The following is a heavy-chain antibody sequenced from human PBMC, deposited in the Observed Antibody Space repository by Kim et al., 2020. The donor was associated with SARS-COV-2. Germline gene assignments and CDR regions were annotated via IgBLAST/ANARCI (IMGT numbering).Heavy chain of an antibody. V-gene: IGHV3-48*03. CDR1: GFTFSSYE. CDR3: ARDSSSWYDYYSYMDV. Sequence: GGSLRLSCAASGFTFSSYEMNWVRQAPGKWLEWVSYISSSGSTIYYADSVKGRFTISRDNAKNSLYLQINSLRAEDTAVYYCARDSSSWYDYYSYMDVWGKGTTVTVSS. J-gene: IGHJ6*03. D-gene: IGHD6-13*01. CDR2: ISSSGSTI.